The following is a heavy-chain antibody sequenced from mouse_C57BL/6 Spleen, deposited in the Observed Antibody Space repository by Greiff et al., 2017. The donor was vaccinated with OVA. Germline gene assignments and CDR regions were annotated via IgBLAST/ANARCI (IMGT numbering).Heavy chain of an antibody. D-gene: IGHD2-2*01. J-gene: IGHJ3*01. V-gene: IGHV14-4*01. CDR1: GFNIKDDY. CDR3: TTSYGYDPAWCAY. CDR2: IDPEHGAP. Sequence: VQLKESGAELVRPGASVKLSCTASGFNIKDDYMHWVKPRPEQGLEWIGWIDPEHGAPDYASKFQGKATITADTSSNTAYLQLSSLTSEDTAVYYCTTSYGYDPAWCAYWGQGTLVTVSA.